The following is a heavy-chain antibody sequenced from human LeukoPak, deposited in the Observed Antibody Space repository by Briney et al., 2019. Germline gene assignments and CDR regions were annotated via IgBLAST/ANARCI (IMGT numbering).Heavy chain of an antibody. CDR1: GGSFRGYY. CDR3: ARAGDSSGYGDY. CDR2: INHSGRT. J-gene: IGHJ4*01. D-gene: IGHD3-22*01. Sequence: SETLSLTCAVYGGSFRGYYWSWIRQPPGKGLEWMGEINHSGRTNHNPSLKSRVTISVDTSKNQFSLKLSSATAADTAVYNCARAGDSSGYGDYWGHGTLVTVSS. V-gene: IGHV4-34*01.